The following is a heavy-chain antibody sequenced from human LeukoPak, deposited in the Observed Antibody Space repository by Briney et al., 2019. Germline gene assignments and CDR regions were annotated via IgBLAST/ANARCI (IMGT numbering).Heavy chain of an antibody. CDR1: GFTFSSYE. D-gene: IGHD4-11*01. Sequence: PGGSLRLSCAASGFTFSSYEMNWVRQAPGKGLEWVSYISSSGSTIYYADSVKGRFTISRDNAKNSLYLQMNSLRAEDTAVYYCARDRATVTTLDYWGEGTLVTVSS. CDR2: ISSSGSTI. CDR3: ARDRATVTTLDY. V-gene: IGHV3-48*03. J-gene: IGHJ4*02.